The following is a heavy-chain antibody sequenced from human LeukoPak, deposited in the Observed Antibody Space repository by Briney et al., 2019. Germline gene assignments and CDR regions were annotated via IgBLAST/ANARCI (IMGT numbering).Heavy chain of an antibody. V-gene: IGHV3-23*01. D-gene: IGHD5-24*01. CDR3: ALMAPLYS. CDR2: ISDSGGST. CDR1: GFTFSNYV. J-gene: IGHJ4*02. Sequence: GGSLRLSCVASGFTFSNYVMNWVRQAPVKGLDWVSGISDSGGSTYYADSVKGRFTISRDNSKNTLYLQMNSLRAEDTALYYCALMAPLYSWGQGTLVTVSS.